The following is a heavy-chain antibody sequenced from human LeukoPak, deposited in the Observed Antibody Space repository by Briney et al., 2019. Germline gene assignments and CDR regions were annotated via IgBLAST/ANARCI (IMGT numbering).Heavy chain of an antibody. Sequence: SETLSLTCAVSGGPISNNKWWSWVRQPPGKGLEWIGEIYQSGGANYNPSLQSRVTISVDKSKNQFSLKLSSVTAADTAVYYCARESQYYYYYYMDVWGKGTTVTVSS. V-gene: IGHV4-4*02. J-gene: IGHJ6*03. CDR1: GGPISNNKW. CDR3: ARESQYYYYYYMDV. CDR2: IYQSGGA.